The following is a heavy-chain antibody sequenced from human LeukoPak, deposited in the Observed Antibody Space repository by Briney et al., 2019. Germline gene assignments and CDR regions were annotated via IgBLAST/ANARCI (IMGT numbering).Heavy chain of an antibody. CDR2: IYSGAGT. V-gene: IGHV3-53*01. CDR3: ARVGSGNYYKYFEH. D-gene: IGHD1-26*01. CDR1: GFTVSGTC. J-gene: IGHJ4*02. Sequence: GGSLRLSCAASGFTVSGTCMSWVRQAPGKGLEWVSVIYSGAGTYYADSVKGRFTISRDNSKNTLHLQMNSLRAEDTAVYYCARVGSGNYYKYFEHWGQGTLVTVSS.